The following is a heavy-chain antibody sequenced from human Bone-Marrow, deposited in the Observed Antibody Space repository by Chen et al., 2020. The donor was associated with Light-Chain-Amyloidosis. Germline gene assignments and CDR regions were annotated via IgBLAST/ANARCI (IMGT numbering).Heavy chain of an antibody. V-gene: IGHV5-51*01. J-gene: IGHJ4*02. CDR2: IYPDDPDA. D-gene: IGHD5-12*01. CDR3: ARRRDGYNFDY. Sequence: EVQLEQSGPEVKKPGESLKISCKGSGYTFPNYWIGWVRQMPGKGLEWMGGIYPDDPDARYGPSLEGQVTSSADKPITTAYLQWRSLKASDTAMYYCARRRDGYNFDYWGQGTLVTVSS. CDR1: GYTFPNYW.